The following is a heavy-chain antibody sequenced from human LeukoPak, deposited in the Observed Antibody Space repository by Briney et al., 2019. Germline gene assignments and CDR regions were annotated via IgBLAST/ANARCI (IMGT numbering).Heavy chain of an antibody. D-gene: IGHD3-3*02. V-gene: IGHV3-23*01. Sequence: SGGSLRLSGAASGFAFATYAMSWVRQAPGEGLEWVSAISGSGSRKYSADSVKGRFTISRDNTKNTVYLQMNSLRAEDTAIYYCARDLRIFDSWGQGTLVTVSS. CDR1: GFAFATYA. CDR2: ISGSGSRK. CDR3: ARDLRIFDS. J-gene: IGHJ4*02.